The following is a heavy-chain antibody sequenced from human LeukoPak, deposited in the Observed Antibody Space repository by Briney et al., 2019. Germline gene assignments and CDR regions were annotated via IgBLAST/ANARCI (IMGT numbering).Heavy chain of an antibody. Sequence: GASVKVSCKASGYTFTNYYMHWVRQAPGQGLEWTGVINPSGGGTSYAQKFQGRVTMTRDTSTSTVYMELSSLRSEDTAIYYCARVGRSGSPYDYWGHGTLVTVSS. V-gene: IGHV1-46*01. D-gene: IGHD3-3*01. CDR2: INPSGGGT. J-gene: IGHJ4*01. CDR1: GYTFTNYY. CDR3: ARVGRSGSPYDY.